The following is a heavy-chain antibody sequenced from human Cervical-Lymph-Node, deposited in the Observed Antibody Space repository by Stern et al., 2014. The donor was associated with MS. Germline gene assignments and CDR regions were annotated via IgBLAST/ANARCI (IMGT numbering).Heavy chain of an antibody. J-gene: IGHJ6*02. V-gene: IGHV1-46*01. CDR3: ATLYDSSGNYGMEV. CDR2: VSANGVSA. D-gene: IGHD5/OR15-5a*01. CDR1: GYTFLRHY. Sequence: QDQVVESGAQVKKPGASVKVSCKGSGYTFLRHYIHWVRQAPGQGLEWLPIVSANGVSASYAQKFQGRVTMASDTSTSTVSMELSSLRSEDTAVYYCATLYDSSGNYGMEVWGQGTPVIVSS.